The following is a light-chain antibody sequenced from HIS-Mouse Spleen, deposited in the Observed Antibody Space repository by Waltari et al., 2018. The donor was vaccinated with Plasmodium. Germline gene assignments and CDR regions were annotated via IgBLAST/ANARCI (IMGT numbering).Light chain of an antibody. CDR2: EDS. Sequence: SYELTQPPSVSVSPGQTARLTCSGDALPTKSAYWYQQKSGQAPVLFIYEDSKRPSGIPERFSGSSSGTMATLTISGAQVEDEADYYCYSTDSSGNHRVFGGGTKLTVL. CDR1: ALPTKS. J-gene: IGLJ3*02. V-gene: IGLV3-10*01. CDR3: YSTDSSGNHRV.